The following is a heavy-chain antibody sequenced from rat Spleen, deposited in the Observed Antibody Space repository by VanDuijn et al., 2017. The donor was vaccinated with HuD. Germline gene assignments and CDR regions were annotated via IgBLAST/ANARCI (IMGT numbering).Heavy chain of an antibody. J-gene: IGHJ2*01. V-gene: IGHV5-29*01. CDR1: GFTFNNYW. CDR3: VRQETSGYSNWFGY. D-gene: IGHD4-3*01. Sequence: EVQLVESGGGLVQSGRSLKLSCVASGFTFNNYWMSWIRQAPGKGLEWVATISYDDSSTYYRASVKGRFTISRDNTKNTLYLLMDSLRSEDTATYYCVRQETSGYSNWFGYWGQGVMVTVSS. CDR2: ISYDDSST.